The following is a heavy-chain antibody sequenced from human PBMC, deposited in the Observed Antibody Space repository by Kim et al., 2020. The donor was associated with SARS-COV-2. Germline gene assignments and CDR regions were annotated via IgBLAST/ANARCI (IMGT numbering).Heavy chain of an antibody. CDR1: GFTFSSYE. CDR2: ISSSGSTI. Sequence: GGSLRLSCAASGFTFSSYEMNWVRQAPGKGLEWVSYISSSGSTIYYADSVKGRFTISRDNAKNSLYLQMNSLRAEDTAVYYCARDRGIAAVPYYFDYWGQGTLVTVSS. D-gene: IGHD6-13*01. J-gene: IGHJ4*02. V-gene: IGHV3-48*03. CDR3: ARDRGIAAVPYYFDY.